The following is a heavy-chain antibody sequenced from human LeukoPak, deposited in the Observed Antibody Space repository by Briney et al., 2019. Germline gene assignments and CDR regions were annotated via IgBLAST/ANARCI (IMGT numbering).Heavy chain of an antibody. Sequence: SETLSLTCSVSGASVSSGSYYWSWIRQPPGKGLEWSGEINHSGSTNYNPSLKSRVTISVDTSKNQFSLKLSSVTAADTAVYYCARDRDGSGAYDYWGQGTLVTVSS. V-gene: IGHV4-39*07. CDR3: ARDRDGSGAYDY. CDR1: GASVSSGSYY. CDR2: INHSGST. J-gene: IGHJ4*02. D-gene: IGHD3-10*01.